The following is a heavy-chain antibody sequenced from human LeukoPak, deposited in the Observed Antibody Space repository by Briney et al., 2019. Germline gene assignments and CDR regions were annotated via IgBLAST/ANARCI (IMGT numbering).Heavy chain of an antibody. CDR3: ARSPPAVGGHTNYFDY. D-gene: IGHD6-19*01. V-gene: IGHV3-30*19. CDR2: ISYDGSNT. Sequence: GGSLRLSCAASGFTFSSYGMHWVRQAPGKGLEWVAVISYDGSNTYYADSVKGRFTISRDDSKNTLYLQMNSLRAEDTAVYYCARSPPAVGGHTNYFDYWGQGTLVTVSS. J-gene: IGHJ4*02. CDR1: GFTFSSYG.